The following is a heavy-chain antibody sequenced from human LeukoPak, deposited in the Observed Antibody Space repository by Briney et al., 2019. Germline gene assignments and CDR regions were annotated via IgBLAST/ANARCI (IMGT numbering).Heavy chain of an antibody. D-gene: IGHD3-9*01. CDR1: GGTFSSYA. Sequence: SVKVSCKASGGTFSSYAISWVRQAPGQGLEWMGGIIPTFGTANYAQKFQGRVTITTDESTSTAYMELSSLRSEDTAVYYCARDNRKNVLRYFDWSDAFDIWGQGTMVTVSS. CDR3: ARDNRKNVLRYFDWSDAFDI. CDR2: IIPTFGTA. J-gene: IGHJ3*02. V-gene: IGHV1-69*05.